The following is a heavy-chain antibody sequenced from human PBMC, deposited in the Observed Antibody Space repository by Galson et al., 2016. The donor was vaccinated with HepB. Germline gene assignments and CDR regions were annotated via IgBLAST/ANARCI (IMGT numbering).Heavy chain of an antibody. Sequence: SLRLSCAASGLTLSNYAMTWVRQAPGKGLEWVSSISGDTTTTYYADSEKGRFTISRDNSKNTFYLQMNSLRAEDTASYYCAKGGGSTWYISPHFVDPWGQGTLVTVSS. D-gene: IGHD6-13*01. CDR2: ISGDTTTT. J-gene: IGHJ5*02. CDR3: AKGGGSTWYISPHFVDP. V-gene: IGHV3-23*01. CDR1: GLTLSNYA.